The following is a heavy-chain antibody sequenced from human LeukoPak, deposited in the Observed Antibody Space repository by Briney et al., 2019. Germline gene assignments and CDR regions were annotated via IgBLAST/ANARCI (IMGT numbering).Heavy chain of an antibody. D-gene: IGHD6-13*01. J-gene: IGHJ3*02. CDR3: ARDPTPYSSSWRGAFDI. V-gene: IGHV3-66*01. CDR1: GFTVSSNY. CDR2: IYSGGST. Sequence: GGSLRLSCAASGFTVSSNYMSWVRQAPGKGLEWVSVIYSGGSTYYADSVKGRFTISRDNSKNTLYLQMNSLRAEDTAVYYCARDPTPYSSSWRGAFDIWGQGTMVTVSS.